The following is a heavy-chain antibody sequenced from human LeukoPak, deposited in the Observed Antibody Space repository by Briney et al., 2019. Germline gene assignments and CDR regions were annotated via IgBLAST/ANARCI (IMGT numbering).Heavy chain of an antibody. CDR3: ARRANGSGIPYYYMDV. Sequence: PSETLSLTCTVSGGSISSSSYYWGWIRQSPGKGLEWIGSIYYSGSTYDNPSLKSRVTISVDTSKNQFSLKLSSVTAADTAVYYCARRANGSGIPYYYMDVWGKGTTVTVSS. CDR1: GGSISSSSYY. J-gene: IGHJ6*03. D-gene: IGHD3-10*01. CDR2: IYYSGST. V-gene: IGHV4-39*07.